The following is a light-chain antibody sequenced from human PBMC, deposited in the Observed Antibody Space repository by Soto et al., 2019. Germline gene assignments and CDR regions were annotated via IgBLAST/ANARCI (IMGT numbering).Light chain of an antibody. Sequence: QPVLTQPPSASATPGQGVTISCSGGSSNIGVNTVNWYQHLPGTAPKLLIHTNNRRPSGVPDRFSGSKSGTSASLAISGLQSEDEADYFCASWDDSLHGVTFGGATKVTVL. V-gene: IGLV1-44*01. CDR1: SSNIGVNT. CDR2: TNN. CDR3: ASWDDSLHGVT. J-gene: IGLJ2*01.